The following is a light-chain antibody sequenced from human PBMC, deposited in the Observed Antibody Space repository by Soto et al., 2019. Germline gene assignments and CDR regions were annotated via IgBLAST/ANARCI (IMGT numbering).Light chain of an antibody. CDR3: QSYGSSASV. Sequence: QSVLTQPPSVSGAPGQRVTISCTGSSSNIGAGYDVHWYQQLPGTAPKLLIYGNSNRPSGVPDRFSGYKSGTSASLAITGLQAEDEADYYCQSYGSSASVFGGGTKLTVL. V-gene: IGLV1-40*01. CDR1: SSNIGAGYD. J-gene: IGLJ2*01. CDR2: GNS.